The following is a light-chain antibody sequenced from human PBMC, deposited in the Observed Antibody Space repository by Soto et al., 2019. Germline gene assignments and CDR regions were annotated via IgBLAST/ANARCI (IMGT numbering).Light chain of an antibody. CDR2: GAS. Sequence: IQLTQSPSSLSASVGDRGTITCRASQGVRSYLAWFQQRPGKAPKLLIFGASTLQNGVPARFSVGGFGTEFTLTITSLQPEDFATYYCHQVYTYPRTFGQGTKVDIK. J-gene: IGKJ1*01. CDR1: QGVRSY. CDR3: HQVYTYPRT. V-gene: IGKV1-9*01.